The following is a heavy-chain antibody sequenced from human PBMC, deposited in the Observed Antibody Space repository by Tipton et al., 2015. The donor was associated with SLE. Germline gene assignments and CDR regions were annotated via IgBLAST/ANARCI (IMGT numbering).Heavy chain of an antibody. V-gene: IGHV4-34*01. CDR1: GGPFNGFL. D-gene: IGHD3/OR15-3a*01. J-gene: IGHJ6*03. CDR2: INHSGGT. CDR3: ARAPGLDRDYYYYYYMDV. Sequence: TLSLTCAVSGGPFNGFLWTWIRQPPGKGLEWIGEINHSGGTNYNPSLKSRVTISVDTSKNQFSLKLSSATAADTAVYYCARAPGLDRDYYYYYYMDVWGKGTTVTVSS.